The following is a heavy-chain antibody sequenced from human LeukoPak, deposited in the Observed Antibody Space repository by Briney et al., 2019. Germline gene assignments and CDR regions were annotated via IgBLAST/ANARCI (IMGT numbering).Heavy chain of an antibody. D-gene: IGHD1-26*01. CDR2: FDPEDGET. Sequence: ASVKVSCKVSGYTLTELSMHWVRQAPGKGLEWMGGFDPEDGETIYAQKFQGRVTMTEDTSTDTAYMELSSLRSDDTAVYYCARDMRVGATNWFDYWGQGTLVTVSS. CDR1: GYTLTELS. CDR3: ARDMRVGATNWFDY. J-gene: IGHJ4*02. V-gene: IGHV1-24*01.